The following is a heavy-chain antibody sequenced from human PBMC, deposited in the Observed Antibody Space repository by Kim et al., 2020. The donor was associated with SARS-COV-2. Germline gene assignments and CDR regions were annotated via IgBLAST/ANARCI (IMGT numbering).Heavy chain of an antibody. CDR1: GGSISSYY. D-gene: IGHD3-3*01. CDR2: IYTSGST. J-gene: IGHJ6*02. Sequence: SETLSLTCTVSGGSISSYYWSWIRQPAGKGLEWIGRIYTSGSTNYNPSLKSRVTMSVDTSKNQFSLKLSSVTAADTAVYYCARVSSWSGYKYYYYYYGMDVWGQGTTVTVSS. V-gene: IGHV4-4*07. CDR3: ARVSSWSGYKYYYYYYGMDV.